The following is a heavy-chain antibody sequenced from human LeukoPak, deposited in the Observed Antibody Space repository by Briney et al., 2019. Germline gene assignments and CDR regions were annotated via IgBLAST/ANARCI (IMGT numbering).Heavy chain of an antibody. D-gene: IGHD6-19*01. CDR1: GGSISRHH. CDR2: IYYSGST. Sequence: SETLSLTCTVSGGSISRHHWSWLRQPPGKGLEWLGYIYYSGSTNYNPSLKSRVTISVDTSKNQFSLKLSSVTAADTAVYYCARGSVAVAGSFDYWGQGTPVTVSS. V-gene: IGHV4-59*11. J-gene: IGHJ4*02. CDR3: ARGSVAVAGSFDY.